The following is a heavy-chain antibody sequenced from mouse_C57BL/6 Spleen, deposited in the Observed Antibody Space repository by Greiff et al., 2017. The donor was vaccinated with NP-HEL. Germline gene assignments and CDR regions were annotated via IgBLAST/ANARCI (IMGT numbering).Heavy chain of an antibody. D-gene: IGHD1-1*01. Sequence: QVQLQQPGAELVRPGTSVKLSCKASGYTFTSYWMHWVKQRPGQGLEWIGVIDPSDSYTNYNQKFKGKATLTVDTSSITAYMQLSSLTSEDSAVYYCSSPYYYGNYYAMDYWGQGTSVTVSS. J-gene: IGHJ4*01. V-gene: IGHV1-59*01. CDR1: GYTFTSYW. CDR2: IDPSDSYT. CDR3: SSPYYYGNYYAMDY.